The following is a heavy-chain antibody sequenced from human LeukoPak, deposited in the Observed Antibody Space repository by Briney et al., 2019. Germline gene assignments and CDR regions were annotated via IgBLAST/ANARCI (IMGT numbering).Heavy chain of an antibody. CDR2: IYHSGST. CDR1: GGSISSSNW. V-gene: IGHV4-4*02. CDR3: AGADCSSTSCYMDI. J-gene: IGHJ3*02. Sequence: PSETLSLTCAVSGGSISSSNWWSWVRQPPGKGLEWIGEIYHSGSTNYNPSLKSRVTISVDKSKNQFSLKLSSVTAADTAVYYCAGADCSSTSCYMDIWGQGTMVTVSS. D-gene: IGHD2-2*02.